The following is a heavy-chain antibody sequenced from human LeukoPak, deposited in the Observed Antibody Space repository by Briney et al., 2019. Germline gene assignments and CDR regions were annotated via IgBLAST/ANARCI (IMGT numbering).Heavy chain of an antibody. CDR2: IRSDGSNT. CDR3: AKVDSPPYDILTGYFPFDY. J-gene: IGHJ4*02. D-gene: IGHD3-9*01. CDR1: GFTFTTYG. Sequence: GGSLRLSCVASGFTFTTYGIHWVRQAPGKGLEWVAFIRSDGSNTYYANSVKGRFTISRDNSKNTLYLQMNSLRAEDTAVYYCAKVDSPPYDILTGYFPFDYWGQGTLVTVSS. V-gene: IGHV3-30*02.